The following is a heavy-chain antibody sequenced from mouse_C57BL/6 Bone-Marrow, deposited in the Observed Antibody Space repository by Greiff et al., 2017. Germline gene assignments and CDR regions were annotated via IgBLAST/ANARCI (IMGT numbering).Heavy chain of an antibody. CDR2: IYPGNSDT. D-gene: IGHD2-3*01. Sequence: VQLKQSGTVLARPGASVKMSCKTSGYTFTSYWMHWVKQRPGQGLEWIGAIYPGNSDTSYNQKFKGKAKLTAVTSASTAYMELSSLTNEDSAVYYCTNDGYYVPYYYAMDYWGQGTSVTVSS. J-gene: IGHJ4*01. CDR3: TNDGYYVPYYYAMDY. CDR1: GYTFTSYW. V-gene: IGHV1-5*01.